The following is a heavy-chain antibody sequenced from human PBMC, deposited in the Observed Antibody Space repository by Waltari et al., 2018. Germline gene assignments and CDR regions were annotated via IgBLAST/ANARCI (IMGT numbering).Heavy chain of an antibody. J-gene: IGHJ4*02. CDR2: IYPGDSVT. CDR1: GYSFTSYW. D-gene: IGHD1-1*01. CDR3: ARRARDGYNLYYFDY. V-gene: IGHV5-51*01. Sequence: EVQLVQSGAEVKKPGESLKISCKGSGYSFTSYWIGWVRQMPGKGLEWMGIIYPGDSVTRYSPSFQGQVTISADKSISTAYLQWSSLKASDTAMYYCARRARDGYNLYYFDYWGQGTLVTVSS.